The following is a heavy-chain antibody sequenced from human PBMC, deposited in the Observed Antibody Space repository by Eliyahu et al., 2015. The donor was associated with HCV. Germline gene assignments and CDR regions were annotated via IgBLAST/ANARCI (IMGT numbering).Heavy chain of an antibody. V-gene: IGHV4-34*01. CDR3: ARAAYYDFWSRPGMDV. CDR2: INHSGST. Sequence: QVQLQQWGAGLLKPSETLSLTCAVXGGSFSGYYWSWIRQPPGKGLEWIGEINHSGSTNYNPSLKSRVTISVDTSKNQFSLKLSSVTAADTAVYYCARAAYYDFWSRPGMDVWGKGTTVTVSS. J-gene: IGHJ6*04. D-gene: IGHD3-3*01. CDR1: GGSFSGYY.